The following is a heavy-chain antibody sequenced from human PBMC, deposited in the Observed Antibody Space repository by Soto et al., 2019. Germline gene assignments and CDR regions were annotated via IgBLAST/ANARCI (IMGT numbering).Heavy chain of an antibody. CDR3: ARDIAYDIDY. CDR1: GYIFNNYG. CDR2: IYSKKGNI. J-gene: IGHJ4*02. Sequence: QVQLVQSGAEVQKPGASVKVSCKASGYIFNNYGITWVRQAPGQGLEWMGWIYSKKGNINFAQKFQGRVTLTTDTSTSTAYMELRSLTFDDSAVYFCARDIAYDIDYWGQGTLVTVSS. D-gene: IGHD5-12*01. V-gene: IGHV1-18*01.